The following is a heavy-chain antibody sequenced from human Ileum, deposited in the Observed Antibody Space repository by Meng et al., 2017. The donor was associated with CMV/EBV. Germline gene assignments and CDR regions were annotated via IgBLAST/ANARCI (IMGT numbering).Heavy chain of an antibody. CDR3: ARENWVYDY. CDR2: INLNSGVI. D-gene: IGHD7-27*01. Sequence: QMQVGQSGTEVKKPGSSVKFSCKASGNIFTGYYLHWVRQAPGQGLEWVGCINLNSGVIDFAQKFQGRITLTRDTSITTAYMELTRLIYDDTAVYYCARENWVYDYWGQGTLVTVSS. CDR1: GNIFTGYY. V-gene: IGHV1-2*02. J-gene: IGHJ4*02.